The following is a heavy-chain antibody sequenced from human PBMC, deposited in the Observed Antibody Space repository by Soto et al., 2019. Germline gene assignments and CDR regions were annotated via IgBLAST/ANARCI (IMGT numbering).Heavy chain of an antibody. J-gene: IGHJ4*02. CDR3: ARVDGYIWGFDF. D-gene: IGHD5-18*01. CDR2: ISVYNGNT. Sequence: QVQLVQSGSEVKKPGASVKVSCKASGYTFRSYGISWVRQAPGQGLECMGWISVYNGNTNYGQKFQGRVTMTTDKSTATAYMELDNLTSDDTAVYYCARVDGYIWGFDFWGQGTLVTVSS. CDR1: GYTFRSYG. V-gene: IGHV1-18*04.